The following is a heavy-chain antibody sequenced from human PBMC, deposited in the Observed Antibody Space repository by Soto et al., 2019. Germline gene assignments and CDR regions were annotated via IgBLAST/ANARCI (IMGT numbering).Heavy chain of an antibody. J-gene: IGHJ4*02. Sequence: EVQVVESGGGLVQPGGSLRLSCAGSGFSVTNNYMNWVRQAPGKGMEWVSIVDIGGNTYYADSVKDRFTISRDNSRNTLYLHMDSLRAEDTAVYYCARGRGSTGYLGREHYFDYGGQGTLVTVSP. V-gene: IGHV3-66*01. CDR1: GFSVTNNY. CDR3: ARGRGSTGYLGREHYFDY. CDR2: VDIGGNT. D-gene: IGHD2-2*01.